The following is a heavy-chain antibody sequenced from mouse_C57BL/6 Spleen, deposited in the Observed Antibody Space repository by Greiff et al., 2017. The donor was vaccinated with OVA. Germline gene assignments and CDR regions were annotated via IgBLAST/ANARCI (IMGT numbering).Heavy chain of an antibody. Sequence: VQLQQSGAELVRPGSSVKLSCKASGYTFTSYWMHWVKQRPIQGLEWIGNIDPSDSETHYNQKFKDKATLTVDKSSSTAYMQLSSLTSEDSAVYYCARITTVVATDYYAMDYWGQGTSVTVSS. J-gene: IGHJ4*01. CDR1: GYTFTSYW. CDR2: IDPSDSET. CDR3: ARITTVVATDYYAMDY. V-gene: IGHV1-52*01. D-gene: IGHD1-1*01.